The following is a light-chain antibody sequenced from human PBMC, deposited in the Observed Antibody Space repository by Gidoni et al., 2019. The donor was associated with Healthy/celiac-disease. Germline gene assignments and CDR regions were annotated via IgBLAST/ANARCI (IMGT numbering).Light chain of an antibody. CDR2: AAS. CDR3: QQSYSTPDP. V-gene: IGKV1-39*01. Sequence: DIQMTQSPSSLSASVGDRVTITCRASQSISSYLNWYQQKPGKAPKLLIYAASSLQSGVPSRFSGSGSGTDFTLTISSLQPEDFATYYCQQSYSTPDPFXQXTRLEIK. CDR1: QSISSY. J-gene: IGKJ5*01.